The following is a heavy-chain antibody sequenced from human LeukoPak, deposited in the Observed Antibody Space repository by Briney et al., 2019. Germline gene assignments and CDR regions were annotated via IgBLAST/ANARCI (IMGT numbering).Heavy chain of an antibody. D-gene: IGHD5-12*01. CDR3: ARVASGYDFGQTYDYYYYIDV. CDR1: GGSFSGYY. CDR2: INHSGST. V-gene: IGHV4-34*01. Sequence: SETLSLTCAVYGGSFSGYYWSWIRQPPGKGLEWIGEINHSGSTNYNPSLKSRVTISVDTSKNQFSLKLSSVTAADTAVYYCARVASGYDFGQTYDYYYYIDVWSKATTVTVSS. J-gene: IGHJ6*03.